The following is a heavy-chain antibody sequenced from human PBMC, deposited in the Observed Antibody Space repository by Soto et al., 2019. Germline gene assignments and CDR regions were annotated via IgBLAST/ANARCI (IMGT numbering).Heavy chain of an antibody. V-gene: IGHV3-21*01. D-gene: IGHD2-15*01. J-gene: IGHJ4*02. CDR3: ARTPVVVVAATTYFDY. Sequence: GSLRLSCAASGFTFSSYSMNWVRQAPGKGLEWVSSISSSSSYIYYADSVKGRFTISRDNAKNSLYLQMNSLRAEDTAVYYCARTPVVVVAATTYFDYWGQGTLVTVSS. CDR2: ISSSSSYI. CDR1: GFTFSSYS.